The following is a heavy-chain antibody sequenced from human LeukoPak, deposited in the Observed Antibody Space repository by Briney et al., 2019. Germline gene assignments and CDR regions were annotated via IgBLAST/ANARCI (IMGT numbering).Heavy chain of an antibody. CDR2: IYTSGST. J-gene: IGHJ4*02. V-gene: IGHV4-4*07. Sequence: SETLSLTCTVSGGSISSYYWSWIRQPAGKGLEWIGRIYTSGSTNYNPSLKSRVTISVDTSKNQFSLKLSSVTAADTAVYYCARFRCTNGVCYYPDYWGQGTLVTVSS. CDR3: ARFRCTNGVCYYPDY. CDR1: GGSISSYY. D-gene: IGHD2-8*01.